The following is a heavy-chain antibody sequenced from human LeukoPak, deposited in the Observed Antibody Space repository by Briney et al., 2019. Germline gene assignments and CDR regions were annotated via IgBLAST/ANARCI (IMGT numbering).Heavy chain of an antibody. CDR1: GDSLSSNIAA. Sequence: SQTLSLTCAISGDSLSSNIAAWDWLRQSPSRGLEWLGRTYYRCKWYNDYAVSVKSRITINPDTSKNQFSLQLNSVSPEDTAVYYCVRDRRDYGDPDAFDIWGQGTMVTVSS. CDR2: TYYRCKWYN. CDR3: VRDRRDYGDPDAFDI. J-gene: IGHJ3*02. V-gene: IGHV6-1*01. D-gene: IGHD4-17*01.